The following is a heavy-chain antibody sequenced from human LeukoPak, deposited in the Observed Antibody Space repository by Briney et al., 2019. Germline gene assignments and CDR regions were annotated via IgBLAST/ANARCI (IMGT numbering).Heavy chain of an antibody. CDR3: ARQSLGYVDY. Sequence: SQTLSLTCAISGDSVSNKDAAWNWIRQSPLRGLEWLGRTYYRSKWSNDYAVSVKSRITINPDTSKNQFSLQLRSVTPDDTAVYYCARQSLGYVDYWGQGSRVTVSS. CDR2: TYYRSKWSN. CDR1: GDSVSNKDAA. V-gene: IGHV6-1*01. D-gene: IGHD2-15*01. J-gene: IGHJ4*02.